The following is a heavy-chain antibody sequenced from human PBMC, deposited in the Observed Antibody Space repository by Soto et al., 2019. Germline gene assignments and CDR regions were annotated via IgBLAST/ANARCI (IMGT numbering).Heavy chain of an antibody. V-gene: IGHV3-53*01. Sequence: GESLKISCAASGFTVSGNYMSWVRQAPGKGLEWVSVISSGGSIYYADSVKGRFTISRDNSKNTLYLQMNSLRAGDTAMYYCARGHRTGDYWGQGTLVTVSS. CDR2: ISSGGSI. CDR3: ARGHRTGDY. CDR1: GFTVSGNY. J-gene: IGHJ4*02. D-gene: IGHD1-1*01.